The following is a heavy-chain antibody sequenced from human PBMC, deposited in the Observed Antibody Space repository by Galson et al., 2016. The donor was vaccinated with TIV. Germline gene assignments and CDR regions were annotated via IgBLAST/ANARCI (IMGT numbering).Heavy chain of an antibody. Sequence: SVKVSCKASGYSFTGNYIHWVRQAPGQGLEWMGWINPTSGDTNYQKRFQDRVTMTRDTSITTVYMDLNRLTSDDTAVYYCARDLSTDTTTPFDYWGQGTLVT. V-gene: IGHV1-2*02. D-gene: IGHD4-17*01. CDR1: GYSFTGNY. CDR3: ARDLSTDTTTPFDY. CDR2: INPTSGDT. J-gene: IGHJ4*02.